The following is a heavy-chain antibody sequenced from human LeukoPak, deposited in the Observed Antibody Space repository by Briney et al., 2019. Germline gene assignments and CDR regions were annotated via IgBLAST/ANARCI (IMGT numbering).Heavy chain of an antibody. Sequence: GKSLKISCKGSGYSFTSYWIGWVRQMPGKGLEWMGIIYPGDSDTRYSPSFQGQVTISADKSISTAYLQWSSLKASDTAMYYCARPLNYYDSSGYAFDIWGQGTMVTVSS. CDR1: GYSFTSYW. CDR3: ARPLNYYDSSGYAFDI. J-gene: IGHJ3*02. D-gene: IGHD3-22*01. CDR2: IYPGDSDT. V-gene: IGHV5-51*01.